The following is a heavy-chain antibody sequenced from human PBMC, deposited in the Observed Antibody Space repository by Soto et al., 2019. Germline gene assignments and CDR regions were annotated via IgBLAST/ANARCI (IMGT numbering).Heavy chain of an antibody. CDR3: AKIPSRDGDYANTPPNDFDF. CDR1: GVTFSSYG. D-gene: IGHD4-17*01. J-gene: IGHJ4*02. Sequence: QVQLVESGGGVVQPGRSLRLSCAASGVTFSSYGMHWVRQAPGKGLEWVAVISYDGSNKYYADAVKGRFTISRDNSKNTLYLQMNSMRAEDTAVYDCAKIPSRDGDYANTPPNDFDFWGPGTLVTVSS. CDR2: ISYDGSNK. V-gene: IGHV3-30*18.